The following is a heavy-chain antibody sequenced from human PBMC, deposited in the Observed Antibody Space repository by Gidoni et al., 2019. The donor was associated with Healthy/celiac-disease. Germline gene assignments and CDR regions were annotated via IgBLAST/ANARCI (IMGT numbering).Heavy chain of an antibody. J-gene: IGHJ4*02. V-gene: IGHV3-30*18. CDR3: AKDGKRWLQPEDPHHYFDY. CDR2: ISYDGSNK. CDR1: VFTFSSYG. Sequence: QVQLVESGGGVVQPARSLRLSCAASVFTFSSYGMHWVRQAPGKGLEWVAVISYDGSNKYYADSVKGRFTISRDNSKNTLYLQMNSLRAEDTAVYYCAKDGKRWLQPEDPHHYFDYWGQGTLVTVSS. D-gene: IGHD5-12*01.